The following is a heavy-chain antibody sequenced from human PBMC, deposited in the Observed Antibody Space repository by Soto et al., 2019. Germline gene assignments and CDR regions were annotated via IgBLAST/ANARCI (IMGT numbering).Heavy chain of an antibody. V-gene: IGHV3-53*01. CDR2: FFTGGGT. CDR1: GFSVSSNY. D-gene: IGHD6-19*01. CDR3: ASAKGQWLTHYLDY. Sequence: GGSLILSCAASGFSVSSNYMAWVRQAPGTGLEWVSAFFTGGGTYYADSVKGRFTISRDTSKNTLYLQMNNLTAEDTAMYYCASAKGQWLTHYLDYWGQGALVTVSS. J-gene: IGHJ4*02.